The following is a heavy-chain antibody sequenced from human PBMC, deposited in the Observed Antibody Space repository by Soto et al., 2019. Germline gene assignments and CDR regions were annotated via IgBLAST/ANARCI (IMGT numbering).Heavy chain of an antibody. CDR3: ARDLTRSLRFAFDP. J-gene: IGHJ5*02. CDR2: ISSSSSYI. V-gene: IGHV3-21*01. Sequence: PGGSLRLSCAASGFTFSSYSMNWVRQAPGKGLEWVSSISSSSSYIYYADSVKGRFTISRDNAKNSLYLQMNSLRAEDTAVYYCARDLTRSLRFAFDPWGQGTLVTVSS. D-gene: IGHD3-3*01. CDR1: GFTFSSYS.